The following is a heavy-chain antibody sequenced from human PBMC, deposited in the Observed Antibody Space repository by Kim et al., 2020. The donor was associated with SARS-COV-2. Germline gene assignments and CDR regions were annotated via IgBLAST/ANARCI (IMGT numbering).Heavy chain of an antibody. CDR1: GYSFTSYW. CDR2: IDPSDSYT. V-gene: IGHV5-10-1*01. CDR3: ARIDSGYDWYYYYYGMDV. J-gene: IGHJ6*02. D-gene: IGHD5-12*01. Sequence: GESLKISCKGSGYSFTSYWISWVRQMPGKVLEWMGRIDPSDSYTNYSPSFQGHVTISADKSISTAYLQWSSLKASDTAMYYCARIDSGYDWYYYYYGMDVWGQGTTVTVSS.